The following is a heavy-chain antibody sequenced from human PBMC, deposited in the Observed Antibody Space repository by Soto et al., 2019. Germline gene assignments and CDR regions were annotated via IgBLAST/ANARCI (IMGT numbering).Heavy chain of an antibody. V-gene: IGHV4-31*03. Sequence: QVQLQESGPGLVKPSQTLSLTCTVSGGSISSGGYYWSWIRQHPGKGLEWIGYIYYSGSTYYNPSLKSRVTISVDTSKNQFALKLSSVTAADTAVYCCARDLFVASTGQNWFDPWGQGTLVTVSS. CDR3: ARDLFVASTGQNWFDP. CDR1: GGSISSGGYY. J-gene: IGHJ5*02. CDR2: IYYSGST. D-gene: IGHD2-15*01.